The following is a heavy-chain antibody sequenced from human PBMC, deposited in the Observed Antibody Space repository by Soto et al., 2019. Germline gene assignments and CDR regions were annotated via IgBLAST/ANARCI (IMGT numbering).Heavy chain of an antibody. CDR3: ASELAALNWFDP. CDR2: IYYSGST. V-gene: IGHV4-30-4*01. CDR1: GCSISSGDYY. J-gene: IGHJ5*02. D-gene: IGHD1-1*01. Sequence: PSETLSLTCTVSGCSISSGDYYWSWVRQPPGKGLEWIGYIYYSGSTYYNPSLKSRVTISVDTSKNQFSLKLSSVTAADTAVYYCASELAALNWFDPWGQGTLVTVSS.